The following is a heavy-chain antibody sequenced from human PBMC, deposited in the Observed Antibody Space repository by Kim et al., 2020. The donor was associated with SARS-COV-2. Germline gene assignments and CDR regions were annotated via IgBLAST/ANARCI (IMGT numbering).Heavy chain of an antibody. Sequence: ASVKVSCKASGYTFTGYYMHWVRQAPGQGLEWMGWINPNSGGTNYAQKFQGRVTMTRDTSISTAYMELSRLRSDDTAVYYCARELITIVRGVRDSLGYWGQGTLVTVSS. J-gene: IGHJ4*02. V-gene: IGHV1-2*02. CDR1: GYTFTGYY. CDR2: INPNSGGT. D-gene: IGHD3-10*01. CDR3: ARELITIVRGVRDSLGY.